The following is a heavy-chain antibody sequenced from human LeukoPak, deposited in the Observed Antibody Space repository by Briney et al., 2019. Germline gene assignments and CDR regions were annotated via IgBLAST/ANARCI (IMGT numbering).Heavy chain of an antibody. CDR3: ARAKPRIAAAGTYYFDY. CDR1: GGSISSYY. V-gene: IGHV4-59*01. J-gene: IGHJ4*02. Sequence: SETLSLTCTVSGGSISSYYRSWIRQPPGKGLEWIGYIYYSGSTNYNPSLKSRVTISVDTSKNQFSLKLSSVTAADTAVYYCARAKPRIAAAGTYYFDYWGQGTLVTVSS. D-gene: IGHD6-13*01. CDR2: IYYSGST.